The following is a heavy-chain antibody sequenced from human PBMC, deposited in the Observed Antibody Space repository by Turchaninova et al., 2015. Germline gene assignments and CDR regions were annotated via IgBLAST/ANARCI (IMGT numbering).Heavy chain of an antibody. Sequence: QVQLVQSGAAVKKPGSSVQVSCKASGGTFSSYATSGVRQAPGQGLEGMGGIIPIFGTANYAQKCQGRVTITADKSTSTAYMELSSLRSEDTAVYYCARGTTIFGVVRDAFDIWGQGTMVTVSS. V-gene: IGHV1-69*06. J-gene: IGHJ3*02. CDR1: GGTFSSYA. D-gene: IGHD3-3*01. CDR2: IIPIFGTA. CDR3: ARGTTIFGVVRDAFDI.